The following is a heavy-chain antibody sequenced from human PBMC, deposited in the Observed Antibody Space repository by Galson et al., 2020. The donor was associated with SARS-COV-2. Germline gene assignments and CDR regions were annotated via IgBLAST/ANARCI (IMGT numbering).Heavy chain of an antibody. CDR1: RGSIDSYY. V-gene: IGHV4-4*07. Sequence: SETLSLTCTVSRGSIDSYYWSWIRQPAGKGLEWIGRVWTSGSTNYNPYLKSRLTLSVDVSKNQFSLRLSSVTAADTAMYYCARGRDGYSSAGAFDVWGQGTMVTVSS. CDR2: VWTSGST. CDR3: ARGRDGYSSAGAFDV. D-gene: IGHD2-15*01. J-gene: IGHJ3*01.